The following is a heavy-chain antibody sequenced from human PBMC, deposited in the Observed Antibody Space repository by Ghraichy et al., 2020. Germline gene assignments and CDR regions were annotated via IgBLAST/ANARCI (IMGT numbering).Heavy chain of an antibody. Sequence: GGSLRLSCAASGFTFSSFSMSWVRQAPGKGLEWVSSISGSSTYIYYTDSVKGRFTISRDNAKSSLHLQMNSLRADDTGVYYCARDPQTSAGSKFDYWGQGTLVTVSS. V-gene: IGHV3-21*01. CDR1: GFTFSSFS. CDR3: ARDPQTSAGSKFDY. J-gene: IGHJ4*02. CDR2: ISGSSTYI. D-gene: IGHD6-13*01.